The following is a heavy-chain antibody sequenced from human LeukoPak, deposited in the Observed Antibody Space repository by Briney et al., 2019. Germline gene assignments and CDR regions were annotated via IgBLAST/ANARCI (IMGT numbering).Heavy chain of an antibody. V-gene: IGHV3-33*01. D-gene: IGHD2-8*01. J-gene: IGHJ4*02. CDR2: IWYDGSNK. CDR3: ARGGYCTNGVCYYFGY. CDR1: GFTFSSYG. Sequence: PGRSLRLSCAASGFTFSSYGMHWVRQAPGKGLEWVAVIWYDGSNKYYADSVKGRFTISRDNSKNTLYLQMNSLRAEDTAVYYCARGGYCTNGVCYYFGYWGQGTLVTVSS.